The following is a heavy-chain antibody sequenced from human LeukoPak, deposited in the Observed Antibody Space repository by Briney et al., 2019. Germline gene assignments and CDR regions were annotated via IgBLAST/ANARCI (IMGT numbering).Heavy chain of an antibody. CDR1: GYTFTSYG. CDR2: ISAYNGNT. V-gene: IGHV1-18*01. J-gene: IGHJ4*02. Sequence: GASVKVSCEASGYTFTSYGISWVRQAPGQGLEWMGWISAYNGNTNYAQKLQGRVTMTTDTSTSTAYMELRSLRSDDTAVYYCARDGILLWFGELVYDYWGQGTLVTVSS. CDR3: ARDGILLWFGELVYDY. D-gene: IGHD3-10*01.